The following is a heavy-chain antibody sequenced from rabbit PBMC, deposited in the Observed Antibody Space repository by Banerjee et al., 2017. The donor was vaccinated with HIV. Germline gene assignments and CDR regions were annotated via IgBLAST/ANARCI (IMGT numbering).Heavy chain of an antibody. Sequence: QSLEESGGDLVKPGGSLTLTCTASGFSFSGSYWICWVRQAPVTGLEWIACINAGNDDNTCYASWAKGRFTISKTSSTTVTLQMTSLTAADTATYFCARDLGGSSDLWGPGTLVTVS. CDR2: INAGNDDNT. J-gene: IGHJ4*01. CDR3: ARDLGGSSDL. V-gene: IGHV1S40*01. D-gene: IGHD8-1*01. CDR1: GFSFSGSYW.